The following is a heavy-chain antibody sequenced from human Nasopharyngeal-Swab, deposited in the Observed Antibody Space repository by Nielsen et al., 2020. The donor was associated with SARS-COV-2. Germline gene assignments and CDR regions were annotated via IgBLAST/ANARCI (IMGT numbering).Heavy chain of an antibody. V-gene: IGHV3-30*03. Sequence: GESLKISCAASGFTFDDYAMHWVRQAPGKGPEWVAVISYDGSNKYYADSVKGRFTISRDNSKNTLYLQMNSLRAEDTAVYYCARPSGSYPFDYWGQGTLVTVSS. D-gene: IGHD1-26*01. CDR3: ARPSGSYPFDY. J-gene: IGHJ4*02. CDR2: ISYDGSNK. CDR1: GFTFDDYA.